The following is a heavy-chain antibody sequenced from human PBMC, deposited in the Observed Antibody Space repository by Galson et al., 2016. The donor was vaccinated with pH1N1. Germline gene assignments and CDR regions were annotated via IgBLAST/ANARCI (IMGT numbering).Heavy chain of an antibody. V-gene: IGHV2-5*01. Sequence: PALVKPTQTLTLTCTFSGFSLSTSGVGVGWIRQPPGKALEWLALIYWNDDKRYSPSLKSRLTITKDTSKNQVVLTMTNMDPVDTATYYCAHSLYGDYVGWFDPWGQGTLVSVFS. D-gene: IGHD4-17*01. CDR1: GFSLSTSGVG. CDR3: AHSLYGDYVGWFDP. J-gene: IGHJ5*02. CDR2: IYWNDDK.